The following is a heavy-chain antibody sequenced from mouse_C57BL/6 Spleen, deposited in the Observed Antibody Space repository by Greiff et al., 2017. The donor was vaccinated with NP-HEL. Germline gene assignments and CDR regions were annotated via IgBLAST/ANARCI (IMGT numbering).Heavy chain of an antibody. D-gene: IGHD1-2*01. Sequence: QVQLQQSGAELVMPGASVKLSCKASGYTFTSYWMHWVKQRPGHGLVWIGEIYPSDSYTNYNQKFKGKSTFTVDKSSSTAYMQLSSLTSKDSAVYYCATLTSASYWGQGTLVTVSA. CDR3: ATLTSASY. J-gene: IGHJ3*01. CDR2: IYPSDSYT. CDR1: GYTFTSYW. V-gene: IGHV1-69*01.